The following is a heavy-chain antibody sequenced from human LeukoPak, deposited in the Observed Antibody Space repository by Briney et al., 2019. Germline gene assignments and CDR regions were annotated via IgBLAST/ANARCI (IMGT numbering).Heavy chain of an antibody. Sequence: PSETLSLTCTVSGGSISSYYWSWIRQPPGKGLEWIGYIYYSGSTNYNPSLKSRVTISVDTSKNQFSLKLSSVTAADTAVYYCARMGLILPAESDYWGQGTLVTVSS. V-gene: IGHV4-59*01. D-gene: IGHD2-2*01. CDR1: GGSISSYY. J-gene: IGHJ4*02. CDR3: ARMGLILPAESDY. CDR2: IYYSGST.